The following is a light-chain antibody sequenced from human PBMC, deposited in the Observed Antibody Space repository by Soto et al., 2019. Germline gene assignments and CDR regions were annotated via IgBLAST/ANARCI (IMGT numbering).Light chain of an antibody. CDR1: SSDVGGYNY. J-gene: IGLJ1*01. V-gene: IGLV2-8*01. CDR2: DVS. Sequence: QSVLTQPPSASGSPGQSVTISCTGTSSDVGGYNYLSWYQQHPGKAPKLMIYDVSKRPSGVPDRFSGSKSGNTASLTVSGLQAEDEADYYCSSYAGTNIHYVFGTGTKLTVL. CDR3: SSYAGTNIHYV.